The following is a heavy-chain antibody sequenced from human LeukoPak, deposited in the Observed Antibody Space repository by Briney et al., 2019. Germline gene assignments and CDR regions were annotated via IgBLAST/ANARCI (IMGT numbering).Heavy chain of an antibody. Sequence: GASVKVSCKAFGYTFTGYYLHWVRQAPGQGLEWMGWINPNSGGTNYAKKFRGRVTMTRDTSISTAYMELSRLRSDDTAVYYCARDRSYCGGDCRDYYYYGMDVWGQGTTVTVSS. V-gene: IGHV1-2*02. D-gene: IGHD2-21*02. J-gene: IGHJ6*02. CDR2: INPNSGGT. CDR3: ARDRSYCGGDCRDYYYYGMDV. CDR1: GYTFTGYY.